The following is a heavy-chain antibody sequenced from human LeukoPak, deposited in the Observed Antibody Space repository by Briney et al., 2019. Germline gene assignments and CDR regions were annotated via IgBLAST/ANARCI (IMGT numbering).Heavy chain of an antibody. V-gene: IGHV4-59*01. Sequence: PSETLSLTCSVSGASLSSYYWDWLRQPPGKGLEWIGYISDTGKTDSNPSLKSRLSISLDTSKKQFSLRLRSVTAADSAVYYFATSYYEPVATWGPGILVTVSS. J-gene: IGHJ5*02. D-gene: IGHD2/OR15-2a*01. CDR3: ATSYYEPVAT. CDR1: GASLSSYY. CDR2: ISDTGKT.